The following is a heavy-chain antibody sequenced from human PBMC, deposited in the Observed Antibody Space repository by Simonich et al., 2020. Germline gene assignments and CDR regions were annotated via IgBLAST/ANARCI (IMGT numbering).Heavy chain of an antibody. V-gene: IGHV3-74*01. J-gene: IGHJ3*02. CDR2: MKSEGSST. D-gene: IGHD4-4*01. CDR3: ARDYSNYDAFDI. CDR1: GFTFSSYW. Sequence: EVQLVESGGGLVQPGGSLRLSCAASGFTFSSYWMHWVRQAPGKGLGGVSRMKSEGSSTSYADPVKGRLTISRENAKNTLYLQMNSLRAEDTAVYYCARDYSNYDAFDIWGQGTMVTVSS.